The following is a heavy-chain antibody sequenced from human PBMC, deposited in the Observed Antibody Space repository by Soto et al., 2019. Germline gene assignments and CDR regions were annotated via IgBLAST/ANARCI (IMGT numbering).Heavy chain of an antibody. V-gene: IGHV4-59*08. CDR1: GGSISSYY. Sequence: ETLSLTCTVSGGSISSYYWSWIRQPPGKGLEWIGYIYSSGSTNYNPSLKSRVTISVDTSKNQFSLKLSSVTAADTAVYYCARGFSDYYGSGPFDYWGQGTLVTVSS. D-gene: IGHD3-10*01. CDR3: ARGFSDYYGSGPFDY. J-gene: IGHJ4*02. CDR2: IYSSGST.